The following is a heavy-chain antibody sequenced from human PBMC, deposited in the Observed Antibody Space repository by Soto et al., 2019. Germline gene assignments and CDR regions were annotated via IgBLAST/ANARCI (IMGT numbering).Heavy chain of an antibody. V-gene: IGHV4-59*01. D-gene: IGHD1-26*01. CDR2: IYYSGST. CDR1: GGSISSYY. Sequence: QVQLQESGPGLVKPSETLSLTCTVSGGSISSYYWSWIRQPPGKGLEWIGYIYYSGSTNYNPSLKSRVTISVDTSKNQFSLKLSSVTAADTAVYYCARDSVVGATLPQYYYYGMDVWGQGTTVTVSS. J-gene: IGHJ6*02. CDR3: ARDSVVGATLPQYYYYGMDV.